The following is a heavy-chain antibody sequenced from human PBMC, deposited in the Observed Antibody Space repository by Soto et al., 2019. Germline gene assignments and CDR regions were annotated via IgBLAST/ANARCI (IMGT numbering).Heavy chain of an antibody. CDR3: VKDWSGDKCPCMDV. CDR1: GFTFISYV. J-gene: IGHJ6*02. V-gene: IGHV3-23*01. Sequence: PGGSLRHSCASSGFTFISYVMSWVRQATGKGLEWVSSISGSAERTYYADSVKGRWTISRDNSQNTLYLQMNSLRVEDTAVYYCVKDWSGDKCPCMDVWGQGTTVTVSS. CDR2: ISGSAERT. D-gene: IGHD3-3*01.